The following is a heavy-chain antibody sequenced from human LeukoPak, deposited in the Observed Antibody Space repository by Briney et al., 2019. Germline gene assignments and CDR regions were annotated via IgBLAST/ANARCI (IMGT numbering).Heavy chain of an antibody. V-gene: IGHV4-61*01. J-gene: IGHJ4*02. CDR1: GGSVSSGNYY. Sequence: SETLSLTCTVSGGSVSSGNYYWSWIRQPPGKGLEWIGYIYYTGSTNYNPSLKSRLTISVGTSKNQFSLKLSSVTAADTAVYYCARVTVFGVVIAYWGQGTLVTVPS. D-gene: IGHD3-3*01. CDR3: ARVTVFGVVIAY. CDR2: IYYTGST.